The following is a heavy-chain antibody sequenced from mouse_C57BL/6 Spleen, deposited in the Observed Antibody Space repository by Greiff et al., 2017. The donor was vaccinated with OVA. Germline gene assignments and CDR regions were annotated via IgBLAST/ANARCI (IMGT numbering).Heavy chain of an antibody. Sequence: QVQLQQPGAELVMPGASVKLSCKASGYTFTSYWMHWVKQRPGQGLEWIGEIDPSDSYTNYNQKFKGKSTLTVDKSSSTAYMQLRSLTSEDSAVYYCARQLRQASDYWGQGTTLTVSS. CDR1: GYTFTSYW. D-gene: IGHD3-2*02. CDR3: ARQLRQASDY. V-gene: IGHV1-69*01. CDR2: IDPSDSYT. J-gene: IGHJ2*01.